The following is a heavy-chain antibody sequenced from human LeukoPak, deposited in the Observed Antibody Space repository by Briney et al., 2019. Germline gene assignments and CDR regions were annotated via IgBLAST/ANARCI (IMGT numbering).Heavy chain of an antibody. J-gene: IGHJ4*02. CDR1: GGSISSGGYY. Sequence: TLSLTCTVSGGSISSGGYYWSWIRQHPGKGLEWIGYIYYSGSTYYNPSLKSRVTISVDTSKNQLSLKLSSVTAADTAVYYCARSVVPAAIRGSYYFDYWGQGTLVTVSS. D-gene: IGHD2-2*01. CDR2: IYYSGST. V-gene: IGHV4-31*03. CDR3: ARSVVPAAIRGSYYFDY.